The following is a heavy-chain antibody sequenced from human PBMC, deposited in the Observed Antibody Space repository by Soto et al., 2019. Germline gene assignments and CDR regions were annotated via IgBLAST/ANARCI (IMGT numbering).Heavy chain of an antibody. D-gene: IGHD1-26*01. J-gene: IGHJ6*02. CDR1: GFTVSSKY. Sequence: GGSLRLSCAASGFTVSSKYMSWVRQAPGKGLEWVSVIWSAGLIYYADSVRGRFTISRDISKKILYLEMTSLRADDTAVYYCASEAPMDVWGQGTTVTVSS. CDR3: ASEAPMDV. V-gene: IGHV3-53*01. CDR2: IWSAGLI.